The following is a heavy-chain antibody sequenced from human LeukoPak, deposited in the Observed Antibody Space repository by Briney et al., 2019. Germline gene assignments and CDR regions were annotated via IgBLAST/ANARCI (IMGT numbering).Heavy chain of an antibody. CDR3: ARDPDYCSGGSCYGFDP. Sequence: QTLSLTCAISGDSVSSNSAAWNWLRQSPSRGLEWLGRTYYRSKWYNDYAVSVKSRITINPDTSKNQFSLQLNSVTPEDTAVYYCARDPDYCSGGSCYGFDPWGQGTLVTVSS. CDR2: TYYRSKWYN. J-gene: IGHJ5*02. CDR1: GDSVSSNSAA. V-gene: IGHV6-1*01. D-gene: IGHD2-15*01.